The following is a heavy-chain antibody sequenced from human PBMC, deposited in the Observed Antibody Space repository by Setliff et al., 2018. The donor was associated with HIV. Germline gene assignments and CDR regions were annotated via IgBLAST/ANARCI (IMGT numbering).Heavy chain of an antibody. CDR2: MNPDSGLT. V-gene: IGHV1-8*02. Sequence: ASVKVSCKASGYTFTNYAIHWVRQAPGQRLEWMGRMNPDSGLTDYAPKLQGRVIMTRNTSITTAYMQVTRLRSDDTAVYYCARGSFGGSYSSFWGQGTLVTVSS. CDR3: ARGSFGGSYSSF. CDR1: GYTFTNYA. J-gene: IGHJ4*02. D-gene: IGHD1-26*01.